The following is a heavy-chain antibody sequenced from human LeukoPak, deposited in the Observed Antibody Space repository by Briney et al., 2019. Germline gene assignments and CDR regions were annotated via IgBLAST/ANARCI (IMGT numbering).Heavy chain of an antibody. J-gene: IGHJ4*02. CDR2: IYHSGST. Sequence: PSETLSLTCAVSGGSISSSNWWSWVRQPPGKGLEWIGEIYHSGSTNYNPSLKSRVTISVDKSKNQFSLKLSSVTAADTAVFYCARLRSYGSGTYYDYYFDYWGQGTLVTVSS. CDR3: ARLRSYGSGTYYDYYFDY. CDR1: GGSISSSNW. D-gene: IGHD3-10*01. V-gene: IGHV4-4*02.